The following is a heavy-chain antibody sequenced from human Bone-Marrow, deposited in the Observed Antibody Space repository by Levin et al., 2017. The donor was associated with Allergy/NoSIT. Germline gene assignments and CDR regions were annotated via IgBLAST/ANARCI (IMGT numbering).Heavy chain of an antibody. CDR2: INTNTGNP. V-gene: IGHV7-4-1*02. J-gene: IGHJ3*02. Sequence: ASVKVSCKASGYTFTSYAMNWVRQAPGQGLEWMGWINTNTGNPTYAQGFTGRFVFSLDTSVSTAYLQISSLKAEDTAVYYCARAVVVVARDAFDIWGQGTMVTVSS. CDR3: ARAVVVVARDAFDI. CDR1: GYTFTSYA. D-gene: IGHD2-15*01.